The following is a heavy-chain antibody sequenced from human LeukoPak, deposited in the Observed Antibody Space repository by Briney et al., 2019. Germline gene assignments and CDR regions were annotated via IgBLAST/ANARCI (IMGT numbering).Heavy chain of an antibody. J-gene: IGHJ6*04. D-gene: IGHD7-27*01. CDR1: GFTFSSYS. CDR2: IYYSGSI. V-gene: IGHV4-39*01. Sequence: GSLRLSCAASGFTFSSYSMNWIRQPPGKGLEWIGSIYYSGSIYYNPSLKSRVTISVDTSKNQFSLKLSSVTAADTAVYYCARGPPYAPGVLDVWGKGTTVTVSS. CDR3: ARGPPYAPGVLDV.